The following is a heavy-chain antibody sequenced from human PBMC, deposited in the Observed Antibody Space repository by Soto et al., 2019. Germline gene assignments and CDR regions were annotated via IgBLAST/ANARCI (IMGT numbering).Heavy chain of an antibody. J-gene: IGHJ4*02. CDR3: SRSLDS. CDR1: GFTFSNHW. V-gene: IGHV3-7*01. CDR2: INPDGSER. Sequence: EVQLVESGGGLVQPGGSLRLSCTASGFTFSNHWMDWVRQAPGKGLEWVAKINPDGSERHYVGSVKGRFTISRDNTKNSLYLQMSSLTAEDSALYYCSRSLDSWGQGTLVTVSS.